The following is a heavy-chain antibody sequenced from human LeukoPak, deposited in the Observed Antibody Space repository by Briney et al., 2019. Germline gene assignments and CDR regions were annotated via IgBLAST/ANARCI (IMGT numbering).Heavy chain of an antibody. D-gene: IGHD5-12*01. CDR1: GGSISSSSYY. CDR2: IYYSGSA. V-gene: IGHV4-39*07. Sequence: SETLSLTCTVSGGSISSSSYYWGWIRQPPGKGLEWIGSIYYSGSAYYNPSLKSRVTISVDTSKNQFSLKLSSVTAADTAVYYCARDIVATIFRMDYYMDVWGKGTTVTISS. CDR3: ARDIVATIFRMDYYMDV. J-gene: IGHJ6*03.